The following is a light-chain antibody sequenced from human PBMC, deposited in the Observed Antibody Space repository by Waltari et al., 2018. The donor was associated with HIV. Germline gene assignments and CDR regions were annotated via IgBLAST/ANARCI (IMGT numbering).Light chain of an antibody. CDR3: QQYKYWPPWT. CDR1: QSVRYN. V-gene: IGKV3-15*01. Sequence: EIVMTQPPATLSVSLGQRDTLSCRASQSVRYNLAWYQQKPGQPPRLLIYGASTRATGIPARFSASGSGTEFTLTISSLQSEDFAVYYCQQYKYWPPWTFGQGTKVDIK. J-gene: IGKJ1*01. CDR2: GAS.